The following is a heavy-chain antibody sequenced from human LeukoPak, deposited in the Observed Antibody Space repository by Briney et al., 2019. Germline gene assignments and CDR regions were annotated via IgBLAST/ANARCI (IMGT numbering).Heavy chain of an antibody. CDR2: IYYSGST. V-gene: IGHV4-59*01. CDR3: AGSPTYGGYPANFDY. J-gene: IGHJ4*02. Sequence: SETLSLTCTVSGGSTSSYYWSWIRQPPGKGLQWIGYIYYSGSTNYNPSLKSRVTISVDTSKNQFSLQLSSMTAAATAVYYCAGSPTYGGYPANFDYWGQGTLVTVSS. CDR1: GGSTSSYY. D-gene: IGHD5-12*01.